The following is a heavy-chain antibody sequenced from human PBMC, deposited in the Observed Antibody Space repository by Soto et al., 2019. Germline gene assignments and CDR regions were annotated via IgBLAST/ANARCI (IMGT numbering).Heavy chain of an antibody. D-gene: IGHD5-12*01. J-gene: IGHJ4*02. CDR1: GDSVSIYSGA. Sequence: PSQTLSLTCVISGDSVSIYSGAWNWIRQSPSRGLEWLGRTYYRSKWYYDYAESVKSRIIISVDTSKNQFSLQLNSVTPEDAAVYYCANDPGYSPEYWGKGTQVTVSS. V-gene: IGHV6-1*01. CDR3: ANDPGYSPEY. CDR2: TYYRSKWYY.